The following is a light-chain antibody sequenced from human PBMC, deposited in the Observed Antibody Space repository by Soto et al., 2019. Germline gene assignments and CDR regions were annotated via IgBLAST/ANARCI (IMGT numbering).Light chain of an antibody. J-gene: IGLJ3*02. V-gene: IGLV2-14*01. CDR2: EVS. Sequence: QSALTQPASVSGSPGQSITISCTGTTSDVGGFNYVSWYQLNPGKAPKLMVYEVSNRPSGVSNRFSGSKSGNTASLTIPGLQADDEADYYCCSYAGSYTLWVFGGGTKVTVL. CDR1: TSDVGGFNY. CDR3: CSYAGSYTLWV.